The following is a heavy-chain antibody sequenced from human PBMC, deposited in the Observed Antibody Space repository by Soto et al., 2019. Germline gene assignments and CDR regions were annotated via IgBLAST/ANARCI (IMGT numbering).Heavy chain of an antibody. Sequence: QVQLVQSGAEVKKPGASVKVSCKASGYTFTSYGISWVRQAPGQGLEWMGWISAYNGNTNYAQKLQGRVTMTTDTSTSTAYMELRNLRSDDTAVYYCARDKGAYCGGDCYSTWFDPWGQGTLVTVSS. D-gene: IGHD2-21*02. V-gene: IGHV1-18*01. J-gene: IGHJ5*02. CDR2: ISAYNGNT. CDR3: ARDKGAYCGGDCYSTWFDP. CDR1: GYTFTSYG.